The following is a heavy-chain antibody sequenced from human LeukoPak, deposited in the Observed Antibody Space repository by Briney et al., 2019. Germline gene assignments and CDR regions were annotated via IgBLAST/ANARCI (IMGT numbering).Heavy chain of an antibody. V-gene: IGHV1-18*01. D-gene: IGHD3-10*01. J-gene: IGHJ6*03. Sequence: GASVKVSCKASGYTFTSYGISWVRQAPGQGLEWMGWISAYNGNTNYAQKLQGRVTMTTDTSTSSAYMELRSLRSDDTAVYYCARAERRYGSVDYYYMDVWGKGTTVTISS. CDR1: GYTFTSYG. CDR2: ISAYNGNT. CDR3: ARAERRYGSVDYYYMDV.